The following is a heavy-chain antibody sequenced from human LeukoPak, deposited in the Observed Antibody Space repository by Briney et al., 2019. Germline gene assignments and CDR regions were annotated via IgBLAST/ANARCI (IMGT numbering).Heavy chain of an antibody. J-gene: IGHJ4*02. D-gene: IGHD3-10*01. V-gene: IGHV3-23*01. CDR1: GFTFSTYA. Sequence: GGSLRFSCAASGFTFSTYAISWVRQAPGKGLEWVSGMSGTGVTPYYADSVKGRFTISRDNSKSTLYLQMNSLRADDTAVYFCAKDPTPYSGNKFYFDYWGQGTLVTVSS. CDR3: AKDPTPYSGNKFYFDY. CDR2: MSGTGVTP.